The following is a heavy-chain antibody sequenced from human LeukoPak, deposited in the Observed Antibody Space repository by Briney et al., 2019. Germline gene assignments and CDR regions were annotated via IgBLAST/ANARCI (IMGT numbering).Heavy chain of an antibody. CDR3: ARAESVVPAAMDWFDP. V-gene: IGHV1-2*02. CDR1: GYTFTGYY. D-gene: IGHD2-2*01. CDR2: INPNSGGT. J-gene: IGHJ5*02. Sequence: ASVKVSCKASGYTFTGYYMHWVRQAPGQGLEWMGWINPNSGGTNYAQKFQGRVTMTRDTSISTAYMELSRLRSDDTAVYYCARAESVVPAAMDWFDPWGQGTLVTASS.